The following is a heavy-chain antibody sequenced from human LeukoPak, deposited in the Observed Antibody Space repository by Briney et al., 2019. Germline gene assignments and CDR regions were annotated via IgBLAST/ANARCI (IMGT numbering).Heavy chain of an antibody. CDR2: MYPGDSDT. CDR1: GYRLASYW. CDR3: ARRIYYSDSWRGFDY. J-gene: IGHJ4*02. V-gene: IGHV5-51*01. D-gene: IGHD1-26*01. Sequence: GESLKISRKGSGYRLASYWIAWMRQTPGKGLEWMGIMYPGDSDTRYNAPFQGQVTISADKSDSTAYLQWSSLQASDTAIYYCARRIYYSDSWRGFDYWGQGAPVTVSS.